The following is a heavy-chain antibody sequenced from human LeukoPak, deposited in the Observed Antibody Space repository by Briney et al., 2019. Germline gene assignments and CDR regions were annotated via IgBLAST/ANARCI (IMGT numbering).Heavy chain of an antibody. CDR1: GYSFTSYW. CDR3: ACRDLTSTWSFP. Sequence: GESLKISCKASGYSFTSYWIGWVRQMPEKGLEWMGIIDPSDSETRYTPTFQGQVTISADKSLTTAYLQWNSLKASDTAMYYCACRDLTSTWSFPWGQGTLVTVSS. D-gene: IGHD6-13*01. V-gene: IGHV5-51*01. CDR2: IDPSDSET. J-gene: IGHJ5*02.